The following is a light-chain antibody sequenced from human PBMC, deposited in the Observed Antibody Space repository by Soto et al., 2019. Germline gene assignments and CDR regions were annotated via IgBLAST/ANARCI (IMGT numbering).Light chain of an antibody. CDR1: SSDVGGYNY. CDR3: TSDAGGNNV. CDR2: EVN. V-gene: IGLV2-8*01. J-gene: IGLJ1*01. Sequence: QSALTQPPSASGSPGQSVTISCTGTSSDVGGYNYVSWYQQHPGKVPKLMVYEVNKRPAGVPDRFSGSKSGNTASLTVSGLQAEDEADYYCTSDAGGNNVVGSGTKLTVL.